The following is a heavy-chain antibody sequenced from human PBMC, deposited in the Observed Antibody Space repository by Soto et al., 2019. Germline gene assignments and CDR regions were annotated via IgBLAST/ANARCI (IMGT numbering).Heavy chain of an antibody. J-gene: IGHJ4*02. Sequence: QVQLVESGGGVAQPGRSLRLSCAASGFNFNTYTFNWVRQAPAKGLEWVAMISPDGSKTNYADALKARFTISEDNSNHKVFLQMNRLKPEHSAIYVCARGLLEVMVPFDRWGQGTLVTVS. CDR2: ISPDGSKT. V-gene: IGHV3-30-3*01. CDR1: GFNFNTYT. CDR3: ARGLLEVMVPFDR. D-gene: IGHD2-8*02.